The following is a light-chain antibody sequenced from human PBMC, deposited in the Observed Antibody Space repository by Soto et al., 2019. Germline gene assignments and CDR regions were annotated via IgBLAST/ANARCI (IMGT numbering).Light chain of an antibody. CDR3: QQSNNWPPWT. CDR2: GAS. Sequence: TVLTQSPGTLSLSPFEGAYLXSRAIQNISSTLLGWYQQHPGLAPRLLIYGASSRATGIPDRFSGSGSGTDFSLTISSLQSEDFAVYYCQQSNNWPPWTFGQGTKVDIK. V-gene: IGKV3-20*01. CDR1: QNISSTL. J-gene: IGKJ1*01.